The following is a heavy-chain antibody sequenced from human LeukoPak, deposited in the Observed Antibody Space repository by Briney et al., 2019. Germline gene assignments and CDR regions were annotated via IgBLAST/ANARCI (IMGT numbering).Heavy chain of an antibody. Sequence: GGSLRLSCVVSGFSFSDSYMTWLRQTPGKGLESFAYISPSSHDIYYADSVKGRFTISRDNARTSLYLQMNSLGPDDMALYYCSTDPRLLTYWGHGTLVTVSS. CDR2: ISPSSHDI. J-gene: IGHJ4*01. CDR3: STDPRLLTY. CDR1: GFSFSDSY. D-gene: IGHD2-8*01. V-gene: IGHV3-11*01.